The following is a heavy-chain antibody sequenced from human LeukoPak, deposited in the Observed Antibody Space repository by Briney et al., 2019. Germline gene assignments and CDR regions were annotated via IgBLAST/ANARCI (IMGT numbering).Heavy chain of an antibody. CDR3: ARDKYYDFGSGSLYNWFDP. Sequence: SETLSLTCTVSGGSISSGSYYWSWIRQPAGKGLEWIGRIYTSGSTNYNPSLKSRVTISVDTSKNQFSLKLSSVTAADTAVYYCARDKYYDFGSGSLYNWFDPWGQGTLVTVSS. CDR2: IYTSGST. D-gene: IGHD3-3*01. V-gene: IGHV4-61*02. CDR1: GGSISSGSYY. J-gene: IGHJ5*02.